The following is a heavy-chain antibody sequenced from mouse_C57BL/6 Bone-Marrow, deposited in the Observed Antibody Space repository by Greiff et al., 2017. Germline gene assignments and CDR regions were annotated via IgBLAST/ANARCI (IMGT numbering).Heavy chain of an antibody. CDR3: AREDDYGEGERFAY. CDR1: GYTFTSYG. V-gene: IGHV1-81*01. D-gene: IGHD2-4*01. Sequence: VQLQQSGAELARPGASVKLSCKASGYTFTSYGISWVKQRTGQGLEWIGEIYPRSGNTYYNEKFKGKATLTAEKASSTAYMGLRSLTSEDSAVYFCAREDDYGEGERFAYWGQGTLVTVSA. J-gene: IGHJ3*01. CDR2: IYPRSGNT.